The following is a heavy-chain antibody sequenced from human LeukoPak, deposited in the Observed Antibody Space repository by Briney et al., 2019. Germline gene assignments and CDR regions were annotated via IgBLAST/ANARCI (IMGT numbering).Heavy chain of an antibody. CDR1: GYTFTGYY. CDR2: INPSGGAT. V-gene: IGHV1-46*01. D-gene: IGHD6-19*01. J-gene: IGHJ4*02. CDR3: GRAAGNSISWYVDY. Sequence: GASVKVSCKASGYTFTGYYMHWVRQAPGQGLEWMGIINPSGGATNYAQKFQHRITMTRDTSTSTVSMELNSLRSEDTAVYYCGRAAGNSISWYVDYWGQGALVTVSS.